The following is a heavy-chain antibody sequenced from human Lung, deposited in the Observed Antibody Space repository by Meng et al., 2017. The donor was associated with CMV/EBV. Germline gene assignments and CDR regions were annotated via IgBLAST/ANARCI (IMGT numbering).Heavy chain of an antibody. CDR2: IFHSGTT. CDR3: ARVKGTTGPAYYFDY. Sequence: SETLSLTXSVSGSSIRPGYYWAWVRQPPGKGLEWIGSIFHSGTTYYNPSLKSRVTVSVDTSSSQFFLRLSSVTATDTAVYYCARVKGTTGPAYYFDYWGRGTQVTCSS. CDR1: GSSIRPGYY. D-gene: IGHD4-11*01. V-gene: IGHV4-38-2*02. J-gene: IGHJ4*02.